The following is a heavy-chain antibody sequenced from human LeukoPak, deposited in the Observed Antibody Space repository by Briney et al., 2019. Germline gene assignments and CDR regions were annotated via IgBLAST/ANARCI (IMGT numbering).Heavy chain of an antibody. J-gene: IGHJ3*02. CDR2: INHSGST. D-gene: IGHD3-22*01. CDR1: GGSFSGYY. CDR3: ARAAGTYYYDGSGSPDAFDI. Sequence: SETLSLTCAVYGGSFSGYYWSWIRQPPGKGLEWIGEINHSGSTNYNPSLKSRVTISVDTSKNQFSLKLSSVTAADTAVYYCARAAGTYYYDGSGSPDAFDIWGQGTMVTVSS. V-gene: IGHV4-34*01.